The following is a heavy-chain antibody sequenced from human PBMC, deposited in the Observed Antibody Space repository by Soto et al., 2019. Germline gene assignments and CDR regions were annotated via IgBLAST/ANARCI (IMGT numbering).Heavy chain of an antibody. Sequence: PSETLSLTCAVYVGSFSGYYWSWIRQPPGKGLEWIGEINHSGSTNYNPSLKSRVTISVDTSKNQFSLKLSSVTAADTAVYYCARLGGYSYGNYYYYYRDVWGKGTTVTISS. CDR2: INHSGST. D-gene: IGHD5-18*01. CDR1: VGSFSGYY. V-gene: IGHV4-34*01. CDR3: ARLGGYSYGNYYYYYRDV. J-gene: IGHJ6*03.